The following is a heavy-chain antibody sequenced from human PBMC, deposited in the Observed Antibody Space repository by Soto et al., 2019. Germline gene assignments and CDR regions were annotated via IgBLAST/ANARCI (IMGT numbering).Heavy chain of an antibody. D-gene: IGHD4-17*01. CDR3: AKGPYGDFLPFDY. J-gene: IGHJ4*02. Sequence: EVQLVESGGVVEQPGGSLRLSCAASGFTFDDYTMHWVRQAPGKGLEWVSLISWDGGSTYYADSVKGRFTISRDNSKNSLYLQMNSLRTEDTALYYCAKGPYGDFLPFDYWGQGTLVTVSS. CDR1: GFTFDDYT. V-gene: IGHV3-43*01. CDR2: ISWDGGST.